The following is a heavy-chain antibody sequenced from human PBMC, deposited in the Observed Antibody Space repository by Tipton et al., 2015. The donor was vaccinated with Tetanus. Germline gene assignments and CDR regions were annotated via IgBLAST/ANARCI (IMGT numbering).Heavy chain of an antibody. V-gene: IGHV3-30*04. D-gene: IGHD6-19*01. CDR1: GFTFSSYA. Sequence: QVQLVQSGGGVVQPGRSLRLSCAASGFTFSSYAMHWVRQAPGKGLEWVAVIPYDGSNKYYADSVKGRFTISRDNSKSTLYLQMDSLRDEDMAVYYCARDRDGGWSFDYWGQGALVSVSS. CDR2: IPYDGSNK. J-gene: IGHJ4*02. CDR3: ARDRDGGWSFDY.